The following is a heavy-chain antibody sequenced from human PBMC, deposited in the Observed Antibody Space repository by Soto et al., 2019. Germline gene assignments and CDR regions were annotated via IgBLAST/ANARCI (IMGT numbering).Heavy chain of an antibody. CDR2: IYYSGST. J-gene: IGHJ6*02. CDR1: GGSISSYY. V-gene: IGHV4-59*01. CDR3: ARRTGTSRYYYYGMDV. D-gene: IGHD1-7*01. Sequence: SETLSLTCTVSGGSISSYYWSWIRQPPGKGLEWIGYIYYSGSTNYNPSLKSRVTISVDTSKNQFSLKLSSVTAADTAVYYCARRTGTSRYYYYGMDVWGQGTTVTVSS.